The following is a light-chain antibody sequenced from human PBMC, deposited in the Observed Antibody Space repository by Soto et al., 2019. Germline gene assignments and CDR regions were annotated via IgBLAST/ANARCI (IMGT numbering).Light chain of an antibody. CDR3: QKYHSAPWT. CDR2: HAS. J-gene: IGKJ1*01. CDR1: QDISNY. V-gene: IGKV1-27*01. Sequence: IQMTQSPSSLSASVGDRVTITCRASQDISNYLAWYQQKPGKVPKVLIYHASTLQSGVPSRFSGSGSGTHFTLTISSLQPEDVASYFCQKYHSAPWTFGQGTKVEIK.